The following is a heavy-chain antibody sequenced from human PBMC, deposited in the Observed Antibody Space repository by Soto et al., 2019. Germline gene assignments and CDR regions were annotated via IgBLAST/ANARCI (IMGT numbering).Heavy chain of an antibody. CDR1: GGSISSGGYY. CDR2: IYYSGRT. D-gene: IGHD5-12*01. J-gene: IGHJ3*02. V-gene: IGHV4-31*03. CDR3: ARSPPRGGYGSDAFDI. Sequence: QVQLQESGPGLVKPSQTLSLTCTVSGGSISSGGYYWSWIRQHPGKGLEWIGYIYYSGRTYYNPSLKSRVTISVDTSKNQFSLKLSSVTAADTAVYYCARSPPRGGYGSDAFDIWGQGTMVTVSS.